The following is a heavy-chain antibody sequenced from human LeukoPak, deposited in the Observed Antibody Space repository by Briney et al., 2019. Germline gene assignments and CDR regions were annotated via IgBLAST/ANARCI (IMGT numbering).Heavy chain of an antibody. D-gene: IGHD6-13*01. J-gene: IGHJ4*02. CDR1: GGTFSSYA. CDR2: ISAYNGNT. Sequence: ASVKVSCKASGGTFSSYAISWVRQAPGQGLEWMGWISAYNGNTNYAQKLQGRVTMTTDTSTSTAYMELRSLRSDDTAVYYCARDAYKPSSWYFQLFDYWGQGTLVTVSS. V-gene: IGHV1-18*01. CDR3: ARDAYKPSSWYFQLFDY.